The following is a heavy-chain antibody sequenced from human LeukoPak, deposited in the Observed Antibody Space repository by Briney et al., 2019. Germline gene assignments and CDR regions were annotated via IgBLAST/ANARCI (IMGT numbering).Heavy chain of an antibody. D-gene: IGHD3-10*01. CDR2: INHSGST. Sequence: SETLSLTCAVYGGSFSGYYWSWIRQPPGKGLEWIGEINHSGSTNYNPSLKSRVTISVDTSKNQFSLKLSSVTAADTAVYYCARGRPQYYYAPKYYYGMDVWGQGTTVTVSS. V-gene: IGHV4-34*01. J-gene: IGHJ6*02. CDR3: ARGRPQYYYAPKYYYGMDV. CDR1: GGSFSGYY.